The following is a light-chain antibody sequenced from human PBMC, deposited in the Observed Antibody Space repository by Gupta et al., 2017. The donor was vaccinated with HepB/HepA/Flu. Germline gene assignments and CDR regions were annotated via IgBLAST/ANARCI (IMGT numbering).Light chain of an antibody. V-gene: IGKV3-15*01. Sequence: EIVMTQSPATLSVSPGERATLSCRASQSVSSNLAWYQQKPGQVPRLLIYGASTRATGMPARFSGSGSGTEFTLTISSLQSEDFAVYYCQQYNNWPLTFGGGTKVEIK. CDR3: QQYNNWPLT. J-gene: IGKJ4*01. CDR1: QSVSSN. CDR2: GAS.